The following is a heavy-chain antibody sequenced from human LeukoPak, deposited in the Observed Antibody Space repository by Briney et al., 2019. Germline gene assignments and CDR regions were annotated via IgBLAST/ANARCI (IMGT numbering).Heavy chain of an antibody. CDR2: INPNSGGT. CDR1: GYTFTGYY. Sequence: ASVKVSCKASGYTFTGYYMHWVRQAPGQGLEWMGWINPNSGGTNYAQKFQGRVTMTGDTSISTAYMELSRLRSDDTAVYYCARRFLEWSTDAFDIWGQGTMVTVSS. J-gene: IGHJ3*02. D-gene: IGHD3-3*01. V-gene: IGHV1-2*02. CDR3: ARRFLEWSTDAFDI.